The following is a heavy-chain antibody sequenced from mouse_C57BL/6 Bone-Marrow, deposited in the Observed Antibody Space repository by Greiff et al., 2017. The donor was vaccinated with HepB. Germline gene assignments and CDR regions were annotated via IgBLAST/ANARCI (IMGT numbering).Heavy chain of an antibody. CDR2: INYDGSST. CDR1: GFTFSDYY. V-gene: IGHV5-16*01. D-gene: IGHD6-5*01. CDR3: ARDPYCYYFDY. Sequence: EVHLVESEGGLVQPGSSMKLSCTASGFTFSDYYMAWVRQVPEKGLEWVANINYDGSSTYYLDSLKSRFIISRDNAKNILYLQMSSLKSEDTATYYCARDPYCYYFDYWVQGTTLTVSS. J-gene: IGHJ2*01.